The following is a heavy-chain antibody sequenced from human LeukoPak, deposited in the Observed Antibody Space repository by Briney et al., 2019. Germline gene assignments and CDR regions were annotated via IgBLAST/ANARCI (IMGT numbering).Heavy chain of an antibody. CDR1: GGSFSGYY. CDR2: INHNGSS. CDR3: ARTGRWKLPHAFDI. V-gene: IGHV4-34*01. D-gene: IGHD2-15*01. J-gene: IGHJ3*02. Sequence: SETLSLTCAVYGGSFSGYYWSWIRQPPGKGLEWIGEINHNGSSTYNPPLKSRVTISVDTSKNHFSLKLSSVTAADAAVYYCARTGRWKLPHAFDIWGQGTMVTVSS.